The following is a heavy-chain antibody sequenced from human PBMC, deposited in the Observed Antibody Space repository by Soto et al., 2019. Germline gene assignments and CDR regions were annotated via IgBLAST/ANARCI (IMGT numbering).Heavy chain of an antibody. D-gene: IGHD1-1*01. CDR2: IIPIFGTA. Sequence: QVQLVQSGAEVKKPGSSVKVSCKASGGTFSSYAISWVRQAPGQGLEWMGGIIPIFGTANYAQKFQGRVTITADESTSTADRELSSLRSEDTAVYYCARGSSSGISQTYAFDIWGQGTMVTVSS. CDR1: GGTFSSYA. J-gene: IGHJ3*02. CDR3: ARGSSSGISQTYAFDI. V-gene: IGHV1-69*01.